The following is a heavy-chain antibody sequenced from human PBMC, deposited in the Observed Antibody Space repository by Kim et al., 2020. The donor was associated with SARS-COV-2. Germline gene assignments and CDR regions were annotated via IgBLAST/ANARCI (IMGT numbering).Heavy chain of an antibody. V-gene: IGHV3-33*01. CDR1: GFTFSSYG. D-gene: IGHD3-3*01. CDR2: IWYDGSNK. CDR3: ARDLGHYDFWSGYHPKAFDI. J-gene: IGHJ3*02. Sequence: GGSLRLSCAASGFTFSSYGMHWVRQAPGKGLEWVAVIWYDGSNKYYADSVKGRFTISRDNSKNTLYLQMNSLRAEDTAVYYCARDLGHYDFWSGYHPKAFDIWGQGTMVTVSS.